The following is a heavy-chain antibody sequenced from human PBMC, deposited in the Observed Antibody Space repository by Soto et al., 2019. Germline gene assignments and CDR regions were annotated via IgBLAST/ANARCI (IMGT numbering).Heavy chain of an antibody. CDR1: GGSISSYY. CDR3: ARHEDGYNFGYFDY. V-gene: IGHV4-59*08. J-gene: IGHJ4*02. Sequence: SETLSLTCTVSGGSISSYYWSWIRQPPGKGLEWIGYIYYSGSTNYNPSLKSRVTISVDTSKNQFSLKLSSVTAADTAVYYCARHEDGYNFGYFDYWGQGTLVTVSS. D-gene: IGHD5-12*01. CDR2: IYYSGST.